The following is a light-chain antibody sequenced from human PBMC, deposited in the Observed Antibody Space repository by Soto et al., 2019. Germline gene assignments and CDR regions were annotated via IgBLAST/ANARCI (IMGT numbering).Light chain of an antibody. Sequence: EIVLTQSPGTLSLSPGERATLSCRASQSVSNNYLAWYQQKAGHAPRLLIYGTSTRATGIPARFSGSGSGTDFTLTISSLQFEDFAVYYCQQYNNWPRTFGQGTKVDIK. CDR1: QSVSNN. J-gene: IGKJ1*01. CDR2: GTS. CDR3: QQYNNWPRT. V-gene: IGKV3-15*01.